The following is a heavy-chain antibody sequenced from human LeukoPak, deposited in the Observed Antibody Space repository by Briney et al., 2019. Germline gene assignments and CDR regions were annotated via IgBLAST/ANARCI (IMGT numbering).Heavy chain of an antibody. J-gene: IGHJ6*03. V-gene: IGHV3-21*04. Sequence: PGGSLRLSCAASGFTFSSYSMNWVRQAPGKGLEWVSSISSSSSYIYYADSVKGRFTISRDNSKNSLYLQMNSLRAEDTALYYCAKDGSGGYDYFYYMDVWGKGTTVTVSS. CDR1: GFTFSSYS. CDR2: ISSSSSYI. CDR3: AKDGSGGYDYFYYMDV. D-gene: IGHD5-12*01.